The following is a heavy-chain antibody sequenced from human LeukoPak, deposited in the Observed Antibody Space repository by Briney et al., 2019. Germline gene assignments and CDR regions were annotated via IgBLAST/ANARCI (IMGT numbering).Heavy chain of an antibody. D-gene: IGHD5-24*01. CDR3: ATNRWDFDY. V-gene: IGHV3-21*01. Sequence: GGSLRLSCAASGYTFSSYSMNWVRQAPGKGLEWVSSISSSSSCIYYADSVKGRFTISRDNAKNSLYLQMNSLRAEDTAVYYCATNRWDFDYWGQGTLVTVSS. J-gene: IGHJ4*02. CDR1: GYTFSSYS. CDR2: ISSSSSCI.